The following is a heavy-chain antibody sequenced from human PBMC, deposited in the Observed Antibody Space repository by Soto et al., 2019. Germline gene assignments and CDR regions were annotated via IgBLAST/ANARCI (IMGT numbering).Heavy chain of an antibody. CDR1: GVSISSSSYY. Sequence: SETLSLICTVSGVSISSSSYYWGWIRQSPDGEGLEWIGTIYYSGTTYYNPSLKSRVTISVDTSKNQFSLKLSSVTAADTAVYYCASHPKHYGDYGRWFEPWGQGTLVTVSS. D-gene: IGHD4-17*01. CDR3: ASHPKHYGDYGRWFEP. J-gene: IGHJ5*02. V-gene: IGHV4-39*01. CDR2: IYYSGTT.